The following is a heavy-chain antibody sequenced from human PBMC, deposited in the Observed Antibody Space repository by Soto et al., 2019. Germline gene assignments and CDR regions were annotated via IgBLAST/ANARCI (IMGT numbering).Heavy chain of an antibody. CDR2: ISYDGSDK. Sequence: QDHLVESGGGVVQPGTSLRLSCAASGFTFNTYGMHWVRQAPGKGLEWVAVISYDGSDKFYADSVKGRFTISRDNSKNTLYLQMSSLRAEDTAIYYCAKSPNFYCSSPNCYKYYFGYWGQGTLVTVSS. V-gene: IGHV3-30*18. J-gene: IGHJ4*02. CDR3: AKSPNFYCSSPNCYKYYFGY. D-gene: IGHD2-2*02. CDR1: GFTFNTYG.